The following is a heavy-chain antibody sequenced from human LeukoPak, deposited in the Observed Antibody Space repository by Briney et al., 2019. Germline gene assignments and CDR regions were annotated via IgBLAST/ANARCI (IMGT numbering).Heavy chain of an antibody. V-gene: IGHV3-23*01. CDR3: AKVRGKPSTLVES. Sequence: GGSLRLSCAASGFTFSTYAMSWVRQAPCKGLQWVAAISSDGGATYYADSVKGRFTISRHNSKNALYLQMNSLRAEDPAVHFCAKVRGKPSTLVESWGQGALVTVSS. CDR2: ISSDGGAT. CDR1: GFTFSTYA. J-gene: IGHJ4*02. D-gene: IGHD5/OR15-5a*01.